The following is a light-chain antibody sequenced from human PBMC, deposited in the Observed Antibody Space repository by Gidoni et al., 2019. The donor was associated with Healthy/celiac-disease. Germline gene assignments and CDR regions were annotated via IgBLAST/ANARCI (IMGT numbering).Light chain of an antibody. CDR2: QDS. Sequence: SYELTQPPSVSVSPGQTASITCSGDKLGDKYACWYQQKPGQSPVLVIYQDSKRPSGIPARFSGSNSGNTATLTISGTQAMDEADYYCQAGDSSTGEVFGGGTKLTVL. CDR1: KLGDKY. CDR3: QAGDSSTGEV. J-gene: IGLJ2*01. V-gene: IGLV3-1*01.